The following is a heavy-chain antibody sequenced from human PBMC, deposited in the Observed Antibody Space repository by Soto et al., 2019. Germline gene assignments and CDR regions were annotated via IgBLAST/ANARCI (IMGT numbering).Heavy chain of an antibody. CDR3: ARDYGSGSHRFDY. CDR1: GYTFTTYG. J-gene: IGHJ4*02. CDR2: ISADNGNT. D-gene: IGHD3-10*01. V-gene: IGHV1-18*01. Sequence: QVQLVHSGAEVKNPGASVKVSCKASGYTFTTYGISWVRQAPGQGLEWMGWISADNGNTNYAQKLQGRVTMTTDTSTNPAYMELRSLSSDDPAVYYCARDYGSGSHRFDYWGQGTLVTVSS.